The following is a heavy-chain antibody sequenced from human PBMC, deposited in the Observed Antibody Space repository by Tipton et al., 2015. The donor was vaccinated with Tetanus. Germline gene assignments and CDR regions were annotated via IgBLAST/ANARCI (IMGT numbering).Heavy chain of an antibody. Sequence: TLSLTCAVSGGSFTDCYWGWVRQPPGRGLEWIGEINHSGTTYYNPSLKSRVTISVDTSKNQFSLRLSSVTAADTAVYYCARDHGITWGGMGYYYGMDVWGQGTTVTVSS. CDR1: GGSFTDCY. CDR2: INHSGTT. CDR3: ARDHGITWGGMGYYYGMDV. V-gene: IGHV4-34*09. D-gene: IGHD3-16*01. J-gene: IGHJ6*02.